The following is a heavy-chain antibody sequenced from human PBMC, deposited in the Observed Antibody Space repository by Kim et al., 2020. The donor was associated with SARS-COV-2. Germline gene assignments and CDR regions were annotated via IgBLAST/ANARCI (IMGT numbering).Heavy chain of an antibody. Sequence: YYADSQKGRITISRDRAKKSMYRGLNSLRAEDTAVYYCARIDLRSDAFDIWGHGTMVTVSS. V-gene: IGHV3-21*01. J-gene: IGHJ3*02. CDR3: ARIDLRSDAFDI.